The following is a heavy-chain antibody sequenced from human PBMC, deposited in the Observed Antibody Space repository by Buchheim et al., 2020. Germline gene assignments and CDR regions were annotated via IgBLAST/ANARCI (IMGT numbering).Heavy chain of an antibody. Sequence: QVHLQESGPGLVKPSETLSLTCTVSGGSISGYYLTWLRQLPGRGLEWIGYIHSTGSTHYSPSLRRRSLIPLDTSKNQFSLTLTSMTPADTAVYYCSRGAAARPGYWGQG. D-gene: IGHD6-6*01. CDR2: IHSTGST. J-gene: IGHJ4*02. CDR3: SRGAAARPGY. V-gene: IGHV4-59*01. CDR1: GGSISGYY.